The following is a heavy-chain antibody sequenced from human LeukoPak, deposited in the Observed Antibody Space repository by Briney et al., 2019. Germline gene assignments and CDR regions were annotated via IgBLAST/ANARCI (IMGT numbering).Heavy chain of an antibody. CDR1: GGSISSYY. V-gene: IGHV4-59*08. J-gene: IGHJ6*02. CDR3: ARMVATSIYYGMDV. Sequence: SETLSLTCTVSGGSISSYYWSWIRQPPGKGLEWIGNIYYSGSTNYNPSLKSRVTISVDTSKNQFSLKLSSVTAADTAVYYCARMVATSIYYGMDVWGQGTTVTVS. D-gene: IGHD5-12*01. CDR2: IYYSGST.